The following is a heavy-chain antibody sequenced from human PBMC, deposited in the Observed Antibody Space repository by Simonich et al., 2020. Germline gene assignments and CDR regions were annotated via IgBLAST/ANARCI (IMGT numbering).Heavy chain of an antibody. CDR3: ARRRSGLVIDY. CDR1: GGSFSGYY. CDR2: IKHSGST. V-gene: IGHV4-34*01. Sequence: QVQLQQWSAGLLKPSETLSLTCAVYGGSFSGYYWSGIRQPPGKGLEWIGEIKHSGSTNYNPTLKSRVTISVDTSKNQFSLKLRSVTAADTAVYYCARRRSGLVIDYWGQGTLVTVSS. D-gene: IGHD3-9*01. J-gene: IGHJ4*02.